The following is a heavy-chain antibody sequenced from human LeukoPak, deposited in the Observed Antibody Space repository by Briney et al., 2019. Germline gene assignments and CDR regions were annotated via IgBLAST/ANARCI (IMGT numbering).Heavy chain of an antibody. CDR3: AKDSMWLLDKDGIDY. CDR2: IRYDGSNK. J-gene: IGHJ4*02. D-gene: IGHD5-12*01. V-gene: IGHV3-30*02. Sequence: GGSLRLXXXXXXXTFSSYGMHWVRQAPGKGLEWVAFIRYDGSNKYYADSVKGRFTISRDNSKNTLYLQMNSLRAEDTAVYYCAKDSMWLLDKDGIDYWGQGTLVTVSS. CDR1: XXTFSSYG.